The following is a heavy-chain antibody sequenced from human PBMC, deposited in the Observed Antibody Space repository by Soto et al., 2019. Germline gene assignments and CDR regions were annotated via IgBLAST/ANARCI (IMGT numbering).Heavy chain of an antibody. J-gene: IGHJ4*02. V-gene: IGHV4-4*02. CDR3: ARVGSSSWDLGDY. CDR1: GGSISSSNW. Sequence: QVQLQESGPGLVKPSGTLSLTCAVSGGSISSSNWWSWVRQPPGKGLEWIGEIYHSGSTNYNPSLKSAVTISVHKSKSQFSQKLRSVTAADTAVYYCARVGSSSWDLGDYWGQGTLVTGSS. CDR2: IYHSGST. D-gene: IGHD6-13*01.